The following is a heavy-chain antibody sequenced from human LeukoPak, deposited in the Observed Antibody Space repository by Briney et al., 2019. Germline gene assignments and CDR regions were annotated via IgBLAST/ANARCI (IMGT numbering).Heavy chain of an antibody. CDR2: ISHDGRDI. V-gene: IGHV3-30-3*01. CDR3: ARVLAWMARGGFDY. D-gene: IGHD5-24*01. Sequence: GGSLRLSCALSGLPFSSNPMHWVRQSPGKGLEWVSVISHDGRDIRYADSVKGRFTISRDNSRNTLYLQMDSLRLEDTAVCYCARVLAWMARGGFDYWGQGTLVTVSS. J-gene: IGHJ4*02. CDR1: GLPFSSNP.